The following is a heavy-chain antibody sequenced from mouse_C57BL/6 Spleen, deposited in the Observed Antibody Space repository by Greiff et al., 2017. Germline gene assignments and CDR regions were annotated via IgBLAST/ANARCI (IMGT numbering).Heavy chain of an antibody. V-gene: IGHV14-3*01. Sequence: VQLKESVAELVRPGASVKLSCTASGFNIKNTYMHWVKQRPEQGLEWIGRIDPANGNTKYAPKFQGKATITADTSSNTAYLQLSSLTSEDTAIYYCARPPTIVRHYYAMDYWGQGTSVTVSS. CDR2: IDPANGNT. D-gene: IGHD2-5*01. J-gene: IGHJ4*01. CDR1: GFNIKNTY. CDR3: ARPPTIVRHYYAMDY.